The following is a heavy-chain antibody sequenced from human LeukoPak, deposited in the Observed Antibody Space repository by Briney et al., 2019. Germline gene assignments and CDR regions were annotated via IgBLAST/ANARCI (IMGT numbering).Heavy chain of an antibody. CDR1: GITFTSSV. CDR3: AKTGTEDGYSIHFDH. V-gene: IGHV3-23*01. D-gene: IGHD5-24*01. J-gene: IGHJ4*02. Sequence: GGSLRLSCAASGITFTSSVMSWVRQAPGKGLEWISTISGRGGGAYYADSVKGRFTISRDNSKNTVYLQMNSLRVEDTAVYYCAKTGTEDGYSIHFDHWGQGNLVTVSS. CDR2: ISGRGGGA.